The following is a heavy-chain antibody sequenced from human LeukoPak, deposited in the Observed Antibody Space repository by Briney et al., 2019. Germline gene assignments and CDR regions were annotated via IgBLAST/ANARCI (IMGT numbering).Heavy chain of an antibody. CDR2: MNPNSGNT. CDR3: TRSLLGAGVYFDL. D-gene: IGHD1-26*01. V-gene: IGHV1-8*01. Sequence: ASVKVSCKASGYTFTSYDINWVRQATGQGPEWMGWMNPNSGNTGYAQKFQGRVTMTRDTSMITAYMELTSLRSEDTAVYYCTRSLLGAGVYFDLWGRGTQVTVSS. CDR1: GYTFTSYD. J-gene: IGHJ2*01.